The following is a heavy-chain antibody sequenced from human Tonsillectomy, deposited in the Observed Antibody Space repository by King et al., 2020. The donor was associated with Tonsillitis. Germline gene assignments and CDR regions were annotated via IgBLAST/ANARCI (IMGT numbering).Heavy chain of an antibody. CDR3: ATRHTQSNSGTYPYYFYGMDV. J-gene: IGHJ6*02. CDR2: IIPIFGTA. Sequence: QLVQSGAEVKKPGSSVKVSCKASGGTFSSYAISWVRQAPGQGLEWMGGIIPIFGTANYAQKFQGRVTITADESTSTAYMELSCLSSEDTAVYYCATRHTQSNSGTYPYYFYGMDVWGQGTKGTVAS. D-gene: IGHD3-10*01. CDR1: GGTFSSYA. V-gene: IGHV1-69*01.